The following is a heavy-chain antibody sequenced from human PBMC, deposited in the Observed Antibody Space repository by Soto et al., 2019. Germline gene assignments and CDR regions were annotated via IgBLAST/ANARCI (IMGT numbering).Heavy chain of an antibody. V-gene: IGHV3-33*01. Sequence: PGGSLRLSCAASGFTFSSYGMHWVRQAPGKGLEWVAVIWYDGSNKYYADSVKGRFTISRDNSKNTLYLQMNSLRAEDTAVYYCARGPDIVVVVAANNFDYWGQGTLVTVSS. J-gene: IGHJ4*02. CDR3: ARGPDIVVVVAANNFDY. D-gene: IGHD2-15*01. CDR1: GFTFSSYG. CDR2: IWYDGSNK.